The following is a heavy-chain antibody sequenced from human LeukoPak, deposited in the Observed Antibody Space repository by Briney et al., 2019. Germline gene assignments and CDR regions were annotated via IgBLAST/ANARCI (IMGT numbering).Heavy chain of an antibody. J-gene: IGHJ4*02. CDR3: AREAVYDSSGYYGGWVDY. V-gene: IGHV4-39*07. CDR1: GGSISSSSYF. D-gene: IGHD3-22*01. CDR2: IYHSGST. Sequence: PSETLSLTCIVSGGSISSSSYFWGWIRQPPGKGLEWIGSIYHSGSTYYNPSLKSRVIISVDTSKNQFSLKLSSVTAADTAVYYCAREAVYDSSGYYGGWVDYWGQGTLVTVSS.